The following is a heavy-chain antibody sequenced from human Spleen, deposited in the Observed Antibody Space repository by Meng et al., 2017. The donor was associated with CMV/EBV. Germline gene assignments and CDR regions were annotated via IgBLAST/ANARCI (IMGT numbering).Heavy chain of an antibody. V-gene: IGHV3-53*01. CDR1: GITLSEHY. CDR3: ARDYSIMITFGGVHYGMDV. CDR2: IYNGGNT. J-gene: IGHJ6*02. D-gene: IGHD3-16*01. Sequence: ESLKNSCAASGITLSEHYMSWVRQATGKGLEWVALIYNGGNTYYADSVKGRFTISRDNAKNSLYLQMNSLRAEDTAVYYCARDYSIMITFGGVHYGMDVWGQGTTVTVSS.